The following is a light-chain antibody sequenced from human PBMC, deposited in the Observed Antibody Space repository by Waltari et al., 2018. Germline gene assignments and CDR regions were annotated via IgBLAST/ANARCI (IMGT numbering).Light chain of an antibody. CDR3: LQDYVYPWT. CDR2: NVS. V-gene: IGKV1-6*01. Sequence: AIQMTQSPSSLSASVGDRVTITCRASQAIRSDLGWYQQKPGKAPNLLIYNVSNLQSGVPSRVSGSGSGTDFTLAISSLQPEDFGSYYCLQDYVYPWTFGQGTKVEIK. CDR1: QAIRSD. J-gene: IGKJ1*01.